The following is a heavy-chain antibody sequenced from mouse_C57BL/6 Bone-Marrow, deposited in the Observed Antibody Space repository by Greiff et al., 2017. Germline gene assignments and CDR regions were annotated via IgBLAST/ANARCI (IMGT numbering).Heavy chain of an antibody. CDR2: IRSKGSNYST. V-gene: IGHV10-3*01. CDR3: LRYSGYAMDY. CDR1: GFTFNTYA. Sequence: EVKVEESGGGLVQPKGSLKLSCAASGFTFNTYAMHWVRQAPGKGLEWVARIRSKGSNYSTNYADSVKDRFTISRDDSQSMLYLRMNNLKTEDKAMYYCLRYSGYAMDYWGQGTSVTVSS. D-gene: IGHD2-12*01. J-gene: IGHJ4*01.